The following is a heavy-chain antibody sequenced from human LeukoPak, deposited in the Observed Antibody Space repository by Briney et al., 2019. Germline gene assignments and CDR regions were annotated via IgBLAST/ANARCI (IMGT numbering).Heavy chain of an antibody. CDR2: ISSSGSII. Sequence: GGSLRLSCAASGFTFSDYFMSWIRQAPGKGLEWVSYISSSGSIIYYADSVKGRFTISRDNAKNSLYLQMNGLRPEDTAVYFCAKDWGNKFASGSSYLDSWGQGTLVTVSS. D-gene: IGHD3-10*01. CDR3: AKDWGNKFASGSSYLDS. J-gene: IGHJ4*02. V-gene: IGHV3-11*04. CDR1: GFTFSDYF.